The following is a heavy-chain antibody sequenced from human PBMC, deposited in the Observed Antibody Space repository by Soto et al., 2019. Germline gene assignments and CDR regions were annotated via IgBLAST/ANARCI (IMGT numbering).Heavy chain of an antibody. CDR3: AKALDYGDYHFDY. CDR1: GFTLDDYA. D-gene: IGHD4-17*01. Sequence: EVQLVESGGGLVQPGRSLRLSCAASGFTLDDYAMHWVRQAPGKGLEWVSGISWNSGSIGYADSVKGRFTISRDNAKNSLYLQMNSLRAEDTALYYCAKALDYGDYHFDYWGQGTLVTVSS. CDR2: ISWNSGSI. J-gene: IGHJ4*02. V-gene: IGHV3-9*01.